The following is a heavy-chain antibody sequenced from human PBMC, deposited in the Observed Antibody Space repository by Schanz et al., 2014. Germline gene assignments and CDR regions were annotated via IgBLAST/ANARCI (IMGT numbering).Heavy chain of an antibody. CDR1: GFTFSRYW. J-gene: IGHJ6*02. CDR2: IKQDGSAK. V-gene: IGHV3-7*01. D-gene: IGHD3-10*01. CDR3: RLWFGELYYGMDV. Sequence: EVQLVESGGGLVQPGGSLRLCCVASGFTFSRYWMTWVRQAPGKGLEWVANIKQDGSAKNYVDSVKGRFTISRDNPKNSLCLQMNSLRAEDTALYYCRLWFGELYYGMDVWGQGTTVTVSS.